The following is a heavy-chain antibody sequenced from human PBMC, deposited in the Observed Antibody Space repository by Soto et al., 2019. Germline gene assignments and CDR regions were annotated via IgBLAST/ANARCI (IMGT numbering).Heavy chain of an antibody. CDR2: IYHTGNT. D-gene: IGHD3-22*01. CDR3: ARVFDSSGFFYIFDY. J-gene: IGHJ4*02. Sequence: LCLTCTVSCGPISRGYYWNWIRQHPGEGLEWIGFIYHTGNTFYNPSLESRVTISVDTSKKHFSLELTSATAADTAVYYCARVFDSSGFFYIFDYWGQGTLVTVSS. V-gene: IGHV4-31*03. CDR1: CGPISRGYY.